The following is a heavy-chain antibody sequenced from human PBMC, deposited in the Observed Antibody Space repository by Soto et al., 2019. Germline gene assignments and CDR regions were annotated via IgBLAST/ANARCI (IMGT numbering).Heavy chain of an antibody. J-gene: IGHJ5*02. Sequence: VQLVESGGGLVKPGGSLRLSCAASGFTFSDYYMSWIRQAPGKGLEWVSYISSSGSTIYYADSVKGRFTISRDNAKNSLYLQMNSLRAEDTAVYYCARDPIPLRYFDWYGGWFDPWGQGTLVTVSS. CDR1: GFTFSDYY. V-gene: IGHV3-11*01. D-gene: IGHD3-9*01. CDR3: ARDPIPLRYFDWYGGWFDP. CDR2: ISSSGSTI.